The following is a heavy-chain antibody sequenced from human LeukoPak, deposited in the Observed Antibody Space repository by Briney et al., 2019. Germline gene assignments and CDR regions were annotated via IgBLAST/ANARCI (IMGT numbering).Heavy chain of an antibody. J-gene: IGHJ3*02. CDR1: GYTFTSYY. V-gene: IGHV1-46*01. D-gene: IGHD6-13*01. CDR3: ARGGEQQLVTDAFDI. CDR2: INPSGDST. Sequence: GASVKVSCKASGYTFTSYYMHWVRQAPGQGLEWMGIINPSGDSTSYAQKFQCRVTMTRDMSTSTVYMQLSSLRSEDTPVYYVARGGEQQLVTDAFDIWGQETMDTVSS.